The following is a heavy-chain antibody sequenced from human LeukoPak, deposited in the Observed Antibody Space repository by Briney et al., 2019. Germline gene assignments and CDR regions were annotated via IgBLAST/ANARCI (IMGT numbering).Heavy chain of an antibody. D-gene: IGHD6-6*01. CDR1: GGSISDY. J-gene: IGHJ6*03. CDR2: IYYSGGT. Sequence: SETLSLTCSVSGGSISDYWGWIRQPPGKGLEWIGYIYYSGGTTYNPSLKSRVTISVDRSKNQFSLKLTSVTAADTAVYYCARDMDSSGQYYYYMDVWGKGTTVTVSS. V-gene: IGHV4-59*01. CDR3: ARDMDSSGQYYYYMDV.